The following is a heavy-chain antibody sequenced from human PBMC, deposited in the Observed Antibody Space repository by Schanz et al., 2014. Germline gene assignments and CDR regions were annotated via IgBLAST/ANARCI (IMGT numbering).Heavy chain of an antibody. CDR3: ARGYCSSNTSCWDYFDY. CDR2: IGPASDP. J-gene: IGHJ4*02. D-gene: IGHD2-2*01. CDR1: GFTFSNYD. V-gene: IGHV3-13*05. Sequence: EVQLVESGGGLVQPGGSLRLSCAASGFTFSNYDMHWVRQAIGKGLEWVSGIGPASDPYYAGSVKGRFTISRENGKNSLYLQMNSLRAEDTAVHFCARGYCSSNTSCWDYFDYWGQGTLVTVSS.